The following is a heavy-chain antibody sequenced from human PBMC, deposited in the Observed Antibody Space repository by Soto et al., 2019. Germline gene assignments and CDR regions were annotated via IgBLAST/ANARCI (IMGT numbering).Heavy chain of an antibody. D-gene: IGHD3-16*02. Sequence: QVQLQESGPGLVKPSGTLSLTCAVSGGSISSSNWWSWVRQPPGKGLEWIGEIYHSGSTNYNPSLKSRVTLTEDEPTNQSSLELSSGAAADTALYHCAREGGEGGYVWGSYRPARLYYFDYWGQGTLVTVSS. J-gene: IGHJ4*02. CDR1: GGSISSSNW. CDR2: IYHSGST. V-gene: IGHV4-4*02. CDR3: AREGGEGGYVWGSYRPARLYYFDY.